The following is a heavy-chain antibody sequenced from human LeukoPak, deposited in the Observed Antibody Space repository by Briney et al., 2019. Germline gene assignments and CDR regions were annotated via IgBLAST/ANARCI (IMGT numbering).Heavy chain of an antibody. CDR1: GFTFNTYT. D-gene: IGHD3-22*01. Sequence: HPGGSLRLSCAASGFTFNTYTMNWVRQAPGKGLEWVSYISGSSGIIDYADSVRGRFTISRDNAKNSLYLQMNSLRAEDTAVYYCARGSTYYESSGRVPFDYWGQGTLVTVSS. CDR3: ARGSTYYESSGRVPFDY. V-gene: IGHV3-48*01. CDR2: ISGSSGII. J-gene: IGHJ4*02.